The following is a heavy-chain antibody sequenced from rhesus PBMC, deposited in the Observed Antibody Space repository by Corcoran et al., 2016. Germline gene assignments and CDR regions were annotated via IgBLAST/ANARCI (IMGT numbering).Heavy chain of an antibody. CDR3: ADQYSNTPFDY. Sequence: EVQLVESGGGLAKPGGSLRLSCAASGFTFSDHYMYWVPQALGKGLKWVSGISYTGSSTWYAESVKGRFTISRENAKNTLYLQMDSLRAEDTAVYYCADQYSNTPFDYWGQGVLVTVSS. CDR1: GFTFSDHY. V-gene: IGHV3S18*01. J-gene: IGHJ4*01. D-gene: IGHD4-23*01. CDR2: ISYTGSST.